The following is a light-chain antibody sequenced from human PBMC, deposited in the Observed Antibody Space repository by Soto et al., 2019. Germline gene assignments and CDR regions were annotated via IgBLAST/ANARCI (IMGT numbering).Light chain of an antibody. J-gene: IGKJ1*01. CDR2: DAS. CDR3: HHET. V-gene: IGKV1-5*01. CDR1: QSISSW. Sequence: DIQMTQSPSTLSASVGDRVTITCRASQSISSWLAWYQQKPGKAPKLLIYDASSLESGVPSRFSGSGSGTEFTLTFSSLQPDDFATYYCHHETFGQGTKVEIK.